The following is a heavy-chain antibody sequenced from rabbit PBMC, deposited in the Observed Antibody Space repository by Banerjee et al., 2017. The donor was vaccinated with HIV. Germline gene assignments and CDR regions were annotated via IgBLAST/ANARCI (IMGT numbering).Heavy chain of an antibody. Sequence: QSLEESGGDLVKPGASLTLTCTASGFSLSSDCMCWVRQAPGKGLEWIACICGVSDKTYYARWAKGRFTISKTSSTTVTLQMTSLTVADTATHFCARGGGGFENYFNLWGQGTLVTVS. V-gene: IGHV1S40*01. J-gene: IGHJ4*01. CDR2: ICGVSDKT. CDR1: GFSLSSDC. CDR3: ARGGGGFENYFNL. D-gene: IGHD1-1*01.